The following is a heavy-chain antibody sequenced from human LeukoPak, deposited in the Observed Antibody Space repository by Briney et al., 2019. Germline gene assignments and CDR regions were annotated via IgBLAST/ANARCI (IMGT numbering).Heavy chain of an antibody. CDR1: GFTLSIYG. CDR2: IENDASEK. V-gene: IGHV3-30*02. D-gene: IGHD5-12*01. J-gene: IGHJ4*02. CDR3: AKEPTGGGYEDY. Sequence: GSLRLSCATSGFTLSIYGMHWVRQAAGKGLEWVAFIENDASEKKYVDSVKGRFTISRDNSKNTVYLQMSRWTAEDAAVYYCAKEPTGGGYEDYWGQGTLVTVSS.